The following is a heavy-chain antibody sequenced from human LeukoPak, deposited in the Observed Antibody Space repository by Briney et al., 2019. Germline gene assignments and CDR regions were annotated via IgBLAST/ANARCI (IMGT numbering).Heavy chain of an antibody. CDR3: AKWKYSNSGIDDY. J-gene: IGHJ4*02. CDR2: IWFDGSNK. D-gene: IGHD6-6*01. V-gene: IGHV3-30*02. CDR1: GFIFSNDA. Sequence: GGSLRLSCAASGFIFSNDAMHWVRQAPGKGLEWVAFIWFDGSNKHYADSVKGRFTISRDNSKNMLYLQMNSLRAEDTAVYYCAKWKYSNSGIDDYWGQGTLVTVSS.